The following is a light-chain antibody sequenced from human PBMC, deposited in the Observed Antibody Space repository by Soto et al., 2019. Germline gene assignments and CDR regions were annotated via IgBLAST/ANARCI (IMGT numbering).Light chain of an antibody. V-gene: IGLV1-47*01. Sequence: QLVLTQPPSASGTPGQRVTISCSGSSSNIGSNYVYWYQQLPGTAPKLLIYRNNQRPSGVTDRLSGSKSGTSASLAISGLRSEDEDDYYCAAWDDSLSGPGVFGGGTQLPVL. CDR3: AAWDDSLSGPGV. CDR2: RNN. J-gene: IGLJ2*01. CDR1: SSNIGSNY.